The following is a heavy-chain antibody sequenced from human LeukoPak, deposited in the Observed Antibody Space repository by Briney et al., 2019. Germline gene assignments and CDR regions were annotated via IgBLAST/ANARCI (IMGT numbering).Heavy chain of an antibody. Sequence: ASVKVSCKASGYTFTSYGISWVRQAPGQGLEWMGWISAYNGNTNYAQKLQGRVTMTTDTSTSTANMELRSLRSDDTAVYYCARDSTGDGRFDCWGQGTLVTVSS. CDR2: ISAYNGNT. CDR1: GYTFTSYG. CDR3: ARDSTGDGRFDC. J-gene: IGHJ4*02. V-gene: IGHV1-18*01. D-gene: IGHD4-17*01.